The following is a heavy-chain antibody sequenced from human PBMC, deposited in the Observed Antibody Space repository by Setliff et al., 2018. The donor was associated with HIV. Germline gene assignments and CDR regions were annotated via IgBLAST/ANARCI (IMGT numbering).Heavy chain of an antibody. CDR2: VRFDGNDK. J-gene: IGHJ5*02. V-gene: IGHV3-30*02. Sequence: GGSLRLSCAASGIIFSNYGMHWVRQAPGKGLEWVAYVRFDGNDKYYRDSVKGRFTISRDNHKKTLSLQMNSLRGDDTAVYYCAKMLDIAVPQTGDRKSRIIATLDPWGQGTLVTV. CDR1: GIIFSNYG. D-gene: IGHD3-10*01. CDR3: AKMLDIAVPQTGDRKSRIIATLDP.